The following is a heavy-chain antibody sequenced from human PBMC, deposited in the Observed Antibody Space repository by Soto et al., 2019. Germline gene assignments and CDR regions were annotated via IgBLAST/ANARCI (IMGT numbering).Heavy chain of an antibody. V-gene: IGHV4-4*02. CDR1: GGSINNTYW. Sequence: QVQLQESGPGLVKPSGTLSLTCAVSGGSINNTYWWTWVRQSPGKGLEWIGEIYHTGTTNYNPSLDSRVSISVDKAKNQFSLKVTSVTAADTAVSYCATSSGWHRKAYYWGQGTLVTVSS. D-gene: IGHD6-19*01. CDR2: IYHTGTT. CDR3: ATSSGWHRKAYY. J-gene: IGHJ4*02.